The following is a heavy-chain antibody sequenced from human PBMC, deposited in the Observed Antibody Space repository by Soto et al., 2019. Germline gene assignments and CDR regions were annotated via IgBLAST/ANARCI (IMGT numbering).Heavy chain of an antibody. CDR2: INYSGST. V-gene: IGHV4-59*01. J-gene: IGHJ4*02. D-gene: IGHD1-7*01. CDR1: GGSISSYY. CDR3: ARGTWIYSGYFDY. Sequence: PSETLSLTCTVSGGSISSYYWSWIRQPPGKGLEWIGYINYSGSTNYNPSLKSRVTISVDTSKNQFSLKLSSVTAADTAVYYCARGTWIYSGYFDYWGQGTLVTVSS.